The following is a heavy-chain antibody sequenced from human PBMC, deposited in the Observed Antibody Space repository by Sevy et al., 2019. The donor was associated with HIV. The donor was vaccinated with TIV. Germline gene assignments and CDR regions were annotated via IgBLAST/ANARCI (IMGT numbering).Heavy chain of an antibody. CDR1: GFNVRSFS. CDR3: ARDSARVIVPTAGFDS. CDR2: ILYNVRTE. V-gene: IGHV3-33*01. Sequence: GGSLRLSCSASGFNVRSFSMHWVRQAPGKGLEWVAAILYNVRTEDYADSVRVRFTISRDNSKNTVNLEMNSLRVEDTALYFCARDSARVIVPTAGFDSWGQGVLVTVSS. J-gene: IGHJ5*01. D-gene: IGHD2-21*01.